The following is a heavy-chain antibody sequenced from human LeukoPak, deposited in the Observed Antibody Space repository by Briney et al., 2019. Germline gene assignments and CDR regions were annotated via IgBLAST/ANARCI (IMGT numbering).Heavy chain of an antibody. CDR3: ARDCSGGSCYDY. CDR2: INPNSGGT. V-gene: IGHV1-2*02. D-gene: IGHD2-15*01. J-gene: IGHJ4*02. CDR1: GYTFTGYY. Sequence: ASVTVSCKASGYTFTGYYMHWVRQAPGQGLERMGWINPNSGGTNYAQKFQGRVTMTRDTSISTAYMELSSLRSDDTAVYYCARDCSGGSCYDYWGQGTLVTVSS.